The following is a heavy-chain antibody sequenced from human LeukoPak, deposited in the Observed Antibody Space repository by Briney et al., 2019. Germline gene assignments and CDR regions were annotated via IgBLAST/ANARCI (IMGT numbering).Heavy chain of an antibody. CDR2: ISSSSSTI. CDR1: GFTFSSYS. Sequence: PGGSLRLSCAASGFTFSSYSMNWVRQAPGKGLEWVSYISSSSSTIYYADSVKGRFTISRDNAKNSLYLQMNSLRAEDTAVYYCARAGDSSGYYYDASPGGAFDIWGQGTMVTVSS. CDR3: ARAGDSSGYYYDASPGGAFDI. V-gene: IGHV3-48*04. D-gene: IGHD3-22*01. J-gene: IGHJ3*02.